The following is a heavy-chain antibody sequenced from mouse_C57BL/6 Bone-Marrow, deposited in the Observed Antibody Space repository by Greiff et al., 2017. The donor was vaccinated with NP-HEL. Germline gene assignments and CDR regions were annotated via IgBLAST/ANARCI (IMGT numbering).Heavy chain of an antibody. J-gene: IGHJ4*01. CDR1: GYTFTSYW. V-gene: IGHV1-64*01. D-gene: IGHD2-2*01. CDR3: ARGLLWLRRRDYYAMDY. Sequence: VQRVESGAELVKPGASVKLSCKASGYTFTSYWMHWVKQRPGQGLEWIGMIHPNSGSTNYNEKFKSKATLTVDKSSSTAYMQLSSLTSEDSAVYYCARGLLWLRRRDYYAMDYWGQGTSVTVSS. CDR2: IHPNSGST.